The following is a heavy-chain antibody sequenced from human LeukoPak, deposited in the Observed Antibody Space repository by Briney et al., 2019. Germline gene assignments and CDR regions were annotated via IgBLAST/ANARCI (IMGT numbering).Heavy chain of an antibody. CDR1: GYTFTGYY. D-gene: IGHD6-6*01. Sequence: GASVKVSCKASGYTFTGYYMHWVRQAPGQGLEWMGWINPNSGGTNYAQKFQGRVTMTRDTSISTAYMELSRLRSDDTAVYYCARVRALTTYSSFRPGYFDYWGQGTLVTVSS. CDR2: INPNSGGT. V-gene: IGHV1-2*02. CDR3: ARVRALTTYSSFRPGYFDY. J-gene: IGHJ4*02.